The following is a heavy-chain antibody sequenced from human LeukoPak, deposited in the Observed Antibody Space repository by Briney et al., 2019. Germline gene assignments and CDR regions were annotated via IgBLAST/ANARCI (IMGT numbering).Heavy chain of an antibody. CDR3: ARGEDIVVVPAASRSYDY. J-gene: IGHJ4*02. D-gene: IGHD2-2*01. Sequence: GALRLSCAASGFTFNNHWMIWVRQAPGKGLEWVAVIWYDGSNKYYADSVKGRFTISRDNSKNTLYLQMNSLRAEDTAVYYCARGEDIVVVPAASRSYDYWGQGTLITVSS. CDR1: GFTFNNHW. CDR2: IWYDGSNK. V-gene: IGHV3-33*08.